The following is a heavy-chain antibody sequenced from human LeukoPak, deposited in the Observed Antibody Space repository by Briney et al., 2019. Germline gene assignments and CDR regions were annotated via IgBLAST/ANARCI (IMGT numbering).Heavy chain of an antibody. Sequence: SETLSLTCAVYGGSFSGFWSLIRQPPGEGLEWIGQVHHRGSTNYSPSLKSRITISVDTSKNQFSLKLTSVIVADTAVYYCARHRGYDFDYWGQGTLVTVSS. CDR3: ARHRGYDFDY. D-gene: IGHD5-12*01. J-gene: IGHJ4*02. CDR2: VHHRGST. CDR1: GGSFSGF. V-gene: IGHV4-34*01.